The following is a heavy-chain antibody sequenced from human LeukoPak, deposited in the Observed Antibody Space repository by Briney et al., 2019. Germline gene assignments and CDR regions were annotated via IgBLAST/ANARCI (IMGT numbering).Heavy chain of an antibody. J-gene: IGHJ6*03. Sequence: SETPSLTCAVYGGSFSGYYWSWIRQPPGKGLEWIGEINHSGSTNYNPSLKSRVTISVDTSKNQFSLKLSSVTAADTAVYYCARGPPRYTNYYYYMDVWGKGTTVTVSS. CDR1: GGSFSGYY. D-gene: IGHD2-2*02. CDR3: ARGPPRYTNYYYYMDV. CDR2: INHSGST. V-gene: IGHV4-34*01.